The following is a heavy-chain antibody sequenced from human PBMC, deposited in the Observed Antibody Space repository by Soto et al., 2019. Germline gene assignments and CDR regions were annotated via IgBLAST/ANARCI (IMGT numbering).Heavy chain of an antibody. CDR3: ARALSMRATDY. D-gene: IGHD2-8*01. J-gene: IGHJ4*02. CDR2: INHSGST. V-gene: IGHV4-34*01. CDR1: GGSFSGYY. Sequence: QVQLQQWGAGLLKPSETLSLTCAVYGGSFSGYYWSWIRQPPGKGLEWIGEINHSGSTNYNPTLKSRVTISVDTSKNQFSLKLSSVTAADTAVYYCARALSMRATDYWGQGTLVTVSS.